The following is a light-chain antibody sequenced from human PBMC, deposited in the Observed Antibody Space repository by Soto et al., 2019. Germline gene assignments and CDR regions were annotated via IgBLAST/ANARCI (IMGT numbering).Light chain of an antibody. V-gene: IGKV1-5*01. CDR2: DAS. CDR3: QQYNSSPWT. CDR1: QIISTW. Sequence: DIQMTQSPYTLSASVGDRVTITCRASQIISTWLAWYQQKPGTAPNLLISDASTLESGVPSRFSGSGSGTEFTLTISSLQPGDFATYYCQQYNSSPWTFGQGTRLEI. J-gene: IGKJ1*01.